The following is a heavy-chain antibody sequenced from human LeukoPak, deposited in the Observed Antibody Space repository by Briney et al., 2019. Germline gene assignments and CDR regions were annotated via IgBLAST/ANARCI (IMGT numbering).Heavy chain of an antibody. D-gene: IGHD3-22*01. Sequence: SETLSLTCGVYGGSLSGYYWSWIRQPPGKGLEWIGEINRSGSTNYNPSLKSRVTMSVDTSKNQFSLKMTSVAAADTAVYYCARDQYYDVSTYYEIDYWGQGTLVTVSS. J-gene: IGHJ4*02. CDR2: INRSGST. CDR1: GGSLSGYY. CDR3: ARDQYYDVSTYYEIDY. V-gene: IGHV4-34*01.